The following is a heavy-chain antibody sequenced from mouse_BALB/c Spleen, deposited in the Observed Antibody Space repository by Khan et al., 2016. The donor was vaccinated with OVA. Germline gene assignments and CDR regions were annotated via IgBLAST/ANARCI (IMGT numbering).Heavy chain of an antibody. CDR3: TRRNWDVAWFAY. J-gene: IGHJ3*01. V-gene: IGHV1-5*01. D-gene: IGHD4-1*01. CDR2: IYPGNTDT. CDR1: GYTFTSYW. Sequence: VQLQQPGTVLARPGASVMMSCKASGYTFTSYWMHWVKQRPGQGLEWIGDIYPGNTDTNYNQKFKGKAKLTAVTSTSTAYMELSSLTNEDSAVYYCTRRNWDVAWFAYWGQGTLVTVSA.